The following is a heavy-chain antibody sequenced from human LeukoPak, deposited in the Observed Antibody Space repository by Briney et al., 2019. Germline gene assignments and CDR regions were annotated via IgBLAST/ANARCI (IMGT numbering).Heavy chain of an antibody. CDR2: IDTANGNT. J-gene: IGHJ6*02. CDR3: ARGVGYNYGLYYQYGMDV. CDR1: GYTFTSHV. Sequence: EASVKVSFKASGYTFTSHVIHWVRQAPGPRLDWMGWIDTANGNTQNSQNFQGRVTITRDTSASTAYMELSSLRSEDTAVYYCARGVGYNYGLYYQYGMDVWGQGTTVTVSS. D-gene: IGHD5-18*01. V-gene: IGHV1-3*04.